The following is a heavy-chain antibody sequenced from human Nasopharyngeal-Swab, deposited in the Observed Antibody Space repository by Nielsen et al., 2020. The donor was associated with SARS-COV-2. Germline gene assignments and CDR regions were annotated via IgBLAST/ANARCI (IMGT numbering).Heavy chain of an antibody. D-gene: IGHD6-19*01. CDR2: IYHSGST. CDR1: GGSISSSNW. V-gene: IGHV4-4*02. J-gene: IGHJ3*02. CDR3: ASAYSSGWPLGAFDI. Sequence: SETLSLTCAVSGGSISSSNWWSWVRQPPGKGLEWIGEIYHSGSTYYNPSLKSRVTISVDTSKNQFSLKLSSVTAADTAVYYCASAYSSGWPLGAFDIWGQGTMVTVSS.